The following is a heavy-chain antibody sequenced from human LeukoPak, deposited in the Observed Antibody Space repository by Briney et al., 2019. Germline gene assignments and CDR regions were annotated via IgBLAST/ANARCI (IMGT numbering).Heavy chain of an antibody. CDR2: ISGSGGST. CDR1: GFTFSSYA. V-gene: IGHV3-23*01. CDR3: ARESSRSFDY. J-gene: IGHJ4*02. Sequence: GGSLRLSCAASGFTFSSYAMSWVRQAPGKGLEWVSAISGSGGSTYYADSVKGRFTIARDNSKNTLYLQMNSLRADDTAVYYCARESSRSFDYWGQGTLVTVSS. D-gene: IGHD6-6*01.